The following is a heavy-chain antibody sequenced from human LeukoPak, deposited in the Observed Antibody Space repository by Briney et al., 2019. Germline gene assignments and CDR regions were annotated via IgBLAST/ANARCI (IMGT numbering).Heavy chain of an antibody. Sequence: GASVKVSCKASGYTFTGYYMHWVRQAPGQGLEWMGWINPNSGGTNYAQKFQGRVTMTRDTSISTAYMELSRLRSDDTAVYYCAGDLEQRVHWFDPWGQGTLVTVSS. J-gene: IGHJ5*02. D-gene: IGHD1/OR15-1a*01. CDR2: INPNSGGT. CDR1: GYTFTGYY. V-gene: IGHV1-2*02. CDR3: AGDLEQRVHWFDP.